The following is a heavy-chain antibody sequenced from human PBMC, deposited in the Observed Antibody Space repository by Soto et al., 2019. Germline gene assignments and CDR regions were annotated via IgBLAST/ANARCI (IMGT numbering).Heavy chain of an antibody. D-gene: IGHD3-10*01. J-gene: IGHJ6*03. CDR1: EFTFSGRS. CDR2: IDKVGTDS. CDR3: ARGWFGPDV. Sequence: EVQLVESGGGLVQPGGSLRLSCAASEFTFSGRSVHRARQAPGKGLVWVSGIDKVGTDSTYADSVKGRFTSSRDNAKNTVYLQMNSLRVEDTAVYYCARGWFGPDVWGKGTTVTVSS. V-gene: IGHV3-74*01.